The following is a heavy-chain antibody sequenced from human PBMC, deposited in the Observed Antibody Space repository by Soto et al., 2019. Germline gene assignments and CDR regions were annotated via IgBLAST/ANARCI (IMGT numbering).Heavy chain of an antibody. CDR2: IYSGGST. V-gene: IGHV3-53*01. CDR1: GFTVSSNY. D-gene: IGHD1-26*01. CDR3: ARRRRLGVGADAFDI. J-gene: IGHJ3*02. Sequence: GGSLRLSCAASGFTVSSNYMSWVRQAPGKGLEWVSVIYSGGSTYYADSVKGRFTISRDNSKNTLYLQMNSLRAEDTAVYYCARRRRLGVGADAFDIWGQGTMVTVSS.